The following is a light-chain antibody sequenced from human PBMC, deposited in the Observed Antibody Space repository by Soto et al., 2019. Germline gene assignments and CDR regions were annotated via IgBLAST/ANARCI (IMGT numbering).Light chain of an antibody. CDR2: ENY. J-gene: IGLJ3*02. Sequence: QSVLTQPPSVSAAPGQKVTISCSGSSSNIGNHFISWYQQLPGTAPKLLIFENYKRPSGTPDRFSASKSGTSATLGITGLQTGDEADYYCGTWDSSLTARVFGGGTKLTVL. V-gene: IGLV1-51*01. CDR1: SSNIGNHF. CDR3: GTWDSSLTARV.